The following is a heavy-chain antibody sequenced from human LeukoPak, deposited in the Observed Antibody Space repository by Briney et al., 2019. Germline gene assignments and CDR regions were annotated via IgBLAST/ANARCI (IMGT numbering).Heavy chain of an antibody. Sequence: SETLSLTCTVSGGSISSGGYYWSWIRQHPGKGLEWIGYIYYSGSTYYNPSLKSRVTISVDTSKNQFSLKLSSVTAADTAVYYCARGATLLQPSYYYYGMDVWGQGTTVTVSS. CDR1: GGSISSGGYY. D-gene: IGHD5-18*01. J-gene: IGHJ6*02. V-gene: IGHV4-31*03. CDR3: ARGATLLQPSYYYYGMDV. CDR2: IYYSGST.